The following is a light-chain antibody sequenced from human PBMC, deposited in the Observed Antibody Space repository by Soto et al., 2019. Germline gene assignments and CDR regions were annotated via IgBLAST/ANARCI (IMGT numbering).Light chain of an antibody. CDR1: QSVSRSY. V-gene: IGKV3-20*01. CDR3: HHYET. CDR2: GAS. J-gene: IGKJ1*01. Sequence: EIVLTQSPGTLSLSPGERATLSCRASQSVSRSYLGWYQQKHGQAPRLLMYGASIRDAGVPDRFSGSGSGTEFTLTISRLEPEDFTVYYCHHYETFGQGTKVDIK.